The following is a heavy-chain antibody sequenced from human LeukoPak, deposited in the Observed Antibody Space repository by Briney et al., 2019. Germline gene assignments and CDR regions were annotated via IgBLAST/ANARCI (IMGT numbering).Heavy chain of an antibody. CDR2: INPNSGGT. D-gene: IGHD2-15*01. J-gene: IGHJ4*02. V-gene: IGHV1-2*02. CDR3: ARVPCRSGGSCYRPIDY. Sequence: ASVKVSCKASGYTFTGYYMHRVRQAPGQGLEWMGWINPNSGGTNYAQKFQGRVTMTRDTSISTAYMELSRLRSDDTAVYYCARVPCRSGGSCYRPIDYWGQGTLVTVSS. CDR1: GYTFTGYY.